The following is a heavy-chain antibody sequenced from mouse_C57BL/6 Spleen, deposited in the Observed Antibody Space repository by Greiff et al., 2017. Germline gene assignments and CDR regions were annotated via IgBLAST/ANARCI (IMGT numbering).Heavy chain of an antibody. Sequence: QVQLQQPGAELVMPGASVKLSCKASGYTFTSYWMHWVKQRPGQGLEWIGEIDPSDSYTNYNQKFKGKSPLTVDKSSSTAYMQLSSLTSEDSAVYYCARSNYYGSSSFAYWGQGTLVTVSA. CDR1: GYTFTSYW. J-gene: IGHJ3*01. V-gene: IGHV1-69*01. D-gene: IGHD1-1*01. CDR3: ARSNYYGSSSFAY. CDR2: IDPSDSYT.